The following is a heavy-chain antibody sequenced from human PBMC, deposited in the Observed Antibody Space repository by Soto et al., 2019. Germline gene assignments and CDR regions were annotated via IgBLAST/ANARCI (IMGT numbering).Heavy chain of an antibody. CDR2: ISGYNGNT. Sequence: QVKLVQSGAEVKKPGASVKVSCKASGYTFSSYGISWVRQAPGQGLEWMGWISGYNGNTRYAQKVEGRVTMTTDTSTSTVYMEVRSLRSDDTAVYYCARERDDSSLSSSESLQHWGQGTLLTVSS. CDR3: ARERDDSSLSSSESLQH. CDR1: GYTFSSYG. D-gene: IGHD6-6*01. V-gene: IGHV1-18*01. J-gene: IGHJ1*01.